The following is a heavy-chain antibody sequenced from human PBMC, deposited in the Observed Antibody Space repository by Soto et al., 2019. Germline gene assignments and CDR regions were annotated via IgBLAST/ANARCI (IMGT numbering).Heavy chain of an antibody. CDR2: INHSGST. Sequence: SETLSLTCAVYGGSFSGYYWSWIRQPPGKGLEWTGEINHSGSTNYNPSLKSRVTISVDTSKNQFSLKLSSVTAADTAVYYCARRITMVRGPINQKYNWFDPWGQGTLVTVSS. J-gene: IGHJ5*02. V-gene: IGHV4-34*01. CDR3: ARRITMVRGPINQKYNWFDP. D-gene: IGHD3-10*01. CDR1: GGSFSGYY.